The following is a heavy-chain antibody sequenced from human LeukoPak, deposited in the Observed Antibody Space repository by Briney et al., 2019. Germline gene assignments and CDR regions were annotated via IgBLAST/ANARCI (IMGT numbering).Heavy chain of an antibody. CDR1: GFTFSSYW. Sequence: GGPLRLSCAASGFTFSSYWVSWVRQAPGKGLEWVASIKQDGSEKYYVDSVKGRYSISRDNAKKSLYLQMNSLRAEDTAVYYCARAEVDFDWLLVSQYYFDYWGQGTLVTVSS. D-gene: IGHD3-9*01. J-gene: IGHJ4*02. V-gene: IGHV3-7*01. CDR3: ARAEVDFDWLLVSQYYFDY. CDR2: IKQDGSEK.